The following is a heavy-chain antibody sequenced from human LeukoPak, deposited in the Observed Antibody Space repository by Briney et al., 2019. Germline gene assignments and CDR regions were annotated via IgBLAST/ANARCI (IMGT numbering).Heavy chain of an antibody. CDR1: GGSISRYY. Sequence: SETLSLTCTVPGGSISRYYWSWIRQPPGKGLEWIGYIYYSGSTNYNPSLKSRVTISVDTSKNQFSLNLTSVTAADTAVYYCASLAPEPDAFDIWGQGTMVTVSS. CDR2: IYYSGST. D-gene: IGHD1-14*01. CDR3: ASLAPEPDAFDI. J-gene: IGHJ3*02. V-gene: IGHV4-59*01.